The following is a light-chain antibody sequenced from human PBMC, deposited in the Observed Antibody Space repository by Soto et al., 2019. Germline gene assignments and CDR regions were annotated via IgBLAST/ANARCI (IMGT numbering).Light chain of an antibody. CDR3: NSFTTSDTYV. CDR1: SSDIGAYNR. V-gene: IGLV2-18*02. J-gene: IGLJ1*01. CDR2: DVN. Sequence: QSALTQPPSVSGSPGQSVTISCTGTSSDIGAYNRVSWYQQSPGAAPRLMICDVNNRPSGVPERFSGSKSGNTASLTIFGLQAEDEADYHCNSFTTSDTYVFGTGTKLTVL.